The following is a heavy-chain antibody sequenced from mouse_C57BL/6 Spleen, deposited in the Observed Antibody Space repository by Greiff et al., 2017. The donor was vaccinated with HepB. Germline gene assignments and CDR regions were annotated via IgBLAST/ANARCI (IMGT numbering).Heavy chain of an antibody. Sequence: EVNVVASGGGLVKPGGSLKLSCAASGFTFRDYGMHWVRQAPEKGLEWVAYISSGSSTIYYADTVKGRFTISRDNAKNTLFLQMTSLRSEDTAMYYCARGYWYFDVWGTGTTVTVSS. CDR1: GFTFRDYG. CDR3: ARGYWYFDV. CDR2: ISSGSSTI. V-gene: IGHV5-17*01. J-gene: IGHJ1*03.